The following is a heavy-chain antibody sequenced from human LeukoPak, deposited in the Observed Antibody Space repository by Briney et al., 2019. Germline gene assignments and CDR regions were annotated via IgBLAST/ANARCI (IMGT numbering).Heavy chain of an antibody. V-gene: IGHV3-23*01. J-gene: IGHJ4*02. D-gene: IGHD6-13*01. CDR3: AKHSSSWHYFDY. CDR1: GFTFSTYG. CDR2: ISGNGGGT. Sequence: GGSLRLSCAASGFTFSTYGMSWVRQAPGKGLEWVSAISGNGGGTYFADSVKGRFTISRDNSKNTLYLQMNSLRAEDTAIYYCAKHSSSWHYFDYWGQGTLVTVSS.